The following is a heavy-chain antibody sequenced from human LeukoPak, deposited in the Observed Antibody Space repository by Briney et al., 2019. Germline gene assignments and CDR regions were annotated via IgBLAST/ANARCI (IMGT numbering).Heavy chain of an antibody. V-gene: IGHV4-59*01. Sequence: SETLSLTCTVSGGSISSYYWSWIRQPPGKGLEWIGYIYYSGSTNYNPSLKSRVTISVDTSKNQFSLKLSSVTAADTAVYYCARARGARITMIVVVDYFGYWGQGTLVTVSS. CDR1: GGSISSYY. J-gene: IGHJ4*02. D-gene: IGHD3-22*01. CDR2: IYYSGST. CDR3: ARARGARITMIVVVDYFGY.